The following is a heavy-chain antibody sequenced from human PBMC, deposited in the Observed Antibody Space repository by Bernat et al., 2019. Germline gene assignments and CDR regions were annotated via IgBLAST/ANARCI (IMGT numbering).Heavy chain of an antibody. J-gene: IGHJ4*02. Sequence: QLVESGGGLVKPGGSLGLSCAASGFTFSSDAMTWVRQAPGKGLEWVTFISYDGRIKYYADSVKGRFTISRDNSKNTLYLQMNGLRAEDTAVYYCAKEPTVTDAPDYFGYWGQGTLVTVSS. V-gene: IGHV3-30*18. CDR3: AKEPTVTDAPDYFGY. CDR2: ISYDGRIK. D-gene: IGHD4-11*01. CDR1: GFTFSSDA.